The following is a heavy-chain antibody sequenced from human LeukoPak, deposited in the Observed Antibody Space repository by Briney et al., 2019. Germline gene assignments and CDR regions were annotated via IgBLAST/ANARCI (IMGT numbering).Heavy chain of an antibody. CDR1: GFSFNIYT. CDR2: ISSSGSYI. CDR3: ARGALYDSSGNRYFQP. V-gene: IGHV3-21*01. D-gene: IGHD3-22*01. Sequence: GGSLRLSSAASGFSFNIYTMNWVRQAPGKGLEWVSSISSSGSYISQADSLKGRFTISRDNAQNSLYLQMNSLRAEDTAVYYCARGALYDSSGNRYFQPWGQGTLVTVSS. J-gene: IGHJ1*01.